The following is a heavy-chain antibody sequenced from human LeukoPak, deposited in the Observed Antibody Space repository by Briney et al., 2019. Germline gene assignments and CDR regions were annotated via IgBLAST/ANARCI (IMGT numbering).Heavy chain of an antibody. Sequence: PGRSLRLSCAASGLTFSSYGMHWVRQAPGKGLEWVAVISYDGSNKYYADSVKGRFTISRDNSKNTLYLQMNSLRAEDTAVYYCAKDRGGIGYSSSWYEFYYWGQGTLVTVSS. J-gene: IGHJ4*02. D-gene: IGHD6-13*01. V-gene: IGHV3-30*18. CDR1: GLTFSSYG. CDR2: ISYDGSNK. CDR3: AKDRGGIGYSSSWYEFYY.